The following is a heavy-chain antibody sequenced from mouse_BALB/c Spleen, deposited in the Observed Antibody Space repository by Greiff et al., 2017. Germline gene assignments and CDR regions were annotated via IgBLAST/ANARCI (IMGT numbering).Heavy chain of an antibody. J-gene: IGHJ4*01. Sequence: VQLQESGAELVKPGASVKLSCKASGYTFTSYYMYWVKQRPGQGLEWIGEINPSNGGTNFNEKFKSKATLTVDKSSSTAYMQLSSLTSEDSAVYYCTRRRGAMDYWGQGTSVTVSS. CDR1: GYTFTSYY. CDR3: TRRRGAMDY. V-gene: IGHV1S81*02. CDR2: INPSNGGT.